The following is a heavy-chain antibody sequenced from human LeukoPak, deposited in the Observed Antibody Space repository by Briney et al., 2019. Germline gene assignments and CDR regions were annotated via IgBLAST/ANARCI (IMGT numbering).Heavy chain of an antibody. CDR1: GYSISSGYY. D-gene: IGHD6-6*01. CDR3: ARRFSNSHFDY. V-gene: IGHV4-38-2*01. Sequence: SETLSLTCAVSGYSISSGYYWGWIRQPPGKGLEWIGNIYHSGSTYYNPSLKRRVTISVDTSKNQFSLKLSSVTAADTAVYYCARRFSNSHFDYWGQGTLVTVSS. CDR2: IYHSGST. J-gene: IGHJ4*02.